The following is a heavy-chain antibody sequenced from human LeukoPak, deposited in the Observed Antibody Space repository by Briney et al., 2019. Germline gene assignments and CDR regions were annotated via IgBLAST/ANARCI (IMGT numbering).Heavy chain of an antibody. V-gene: IGHV4-61*02. CDR1: GGSISSGSYY. Sequence: SQTLSLTCTVSGGSISSGSYYWSWIRQPAGKGLEWIGRIYTSGSTNYNPSLKSRVTISVDTSKNQFSLKLSSVTAADTAVYYCAREGSYYYDSNSVDYWGQGTLVTVSS. CDR3: AREGSYYYDSNSVDY. J-gene: IGHJ4*02. D-gene: IGHD3-22*01. CDR2: IYTSGST.